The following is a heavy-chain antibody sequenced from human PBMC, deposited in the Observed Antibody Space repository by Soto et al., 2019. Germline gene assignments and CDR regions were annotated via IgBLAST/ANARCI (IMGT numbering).Heavy chain of an antibody. CDR1: GGSISTRSYY. V-gene: IGHV4-39*07. CDR3: ARRYGYSFDY. D-gene: IGHD1-1*01. CDR2: IYYSGTT. Sequence: SETLSLTCTVSGGSISTRSYYWGWIRQPPGKGLEWIGNIYYSGTTYYNPSLQSRVTISVDTSKNQFSLKLSSVTAADTAVYYCARRYGYSFDYWGQGTLVTVSS. J-gene: IGHJ4*02.